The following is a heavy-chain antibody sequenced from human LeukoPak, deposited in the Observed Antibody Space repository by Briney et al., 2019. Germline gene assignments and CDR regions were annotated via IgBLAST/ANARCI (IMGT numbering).Heavy chain of an antibody. Sequence: SETLSLTCTVSGGPIAISSYHWGWIRQPPGKGLEWIGSIYYTGTTYYNPSLRSRVTTSIDTSKNDFSLKLSSVTAADTAVYYCARSLRYGRFDYWGQGTLVTVSS. V-gene: IGHV4-39*02. CDR3: ARSLRYGRFDY. CDR2: IYYTGTT. J-gene: IGHJ4*02. D-gene: IGHD3-10*01. CDR1: GGPIAISSYH.